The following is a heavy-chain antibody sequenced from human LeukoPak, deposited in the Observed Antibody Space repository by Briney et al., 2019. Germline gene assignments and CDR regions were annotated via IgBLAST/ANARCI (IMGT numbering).Heavy chain of an antibody. D-gene: IGHD6-25*01. V-gene: IGHV4-39*01. CDR1: GGSISSSSYY. J-gene: IGHJ4*02. CDR3: VRRGQRLNPGLYYFDY. Sequence: SETLSLTCTVSGGSISSSSYYWGWIRQPPGKGLEWIGSIYYSGSTYYNPSLKSRVTISVDTSKNQFSLKLSSVTAADTAVYYCVRRGQRLNPGLYYFDYWGQGTLVTVSS. CDR2: IYYSGST.